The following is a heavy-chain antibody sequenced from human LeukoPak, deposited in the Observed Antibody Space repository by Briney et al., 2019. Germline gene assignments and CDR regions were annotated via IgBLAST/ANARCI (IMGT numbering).Heavy chain of an antibody. CDR2: ISSSGSTI. D-gene: IGHD2-8*01. V-gene: IGHV3-48*03. Sequence: LRLSCAASGFTFSSYEMNWVRQAPGKGLEWVSYISSSGSTIYYADSVKGRFTISRDNAKNSLYLQMNSLRAEDTAVYYCARDLSVLMVYGNWFDPWGQGTLVTVSS. J-gene: IGHJ5*02. CDR3: ARDLSVLMVYGNWFDP. CDR1: GFTFSSYE.